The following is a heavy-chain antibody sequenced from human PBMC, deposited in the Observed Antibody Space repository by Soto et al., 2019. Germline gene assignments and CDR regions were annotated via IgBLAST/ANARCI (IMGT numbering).Heavy chain of an antibody. CDR2: FDPEDGET. CDR1: GYTLTELS. D-gene: IGHD6-6*01. J-gene: IGHJ6*02. Sequence: ASVKVSCKVSGYTLTELSMHWVRQAPGKGLEWMGGFDPEDGETIYAQKFQGRVTMTEDTSTDTAYMELSSLRSEDTAVYYCATRDGRPYYYYYYGMDVWGQGTAVTVS. CDR3: ATRDGRPYYYYYYGMDV. V-gene: IGHV1-24*01.